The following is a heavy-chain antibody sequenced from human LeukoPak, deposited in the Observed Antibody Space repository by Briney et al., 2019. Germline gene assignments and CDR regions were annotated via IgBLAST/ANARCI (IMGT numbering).Heavy chain of an antibody. V-gene: IGHV3-48*01. CDR3: ARDSTVTTSYFDY. CDR1: GFTFSSYR. Sequence: GGSLRLSCAASGFTFSSYRMNWVHQAPGKGLEWVSYISSSSSTIYYADSVKGRFTISRDNAKNSLYLQMNSLRAEDTAVYYCARDSTVTTSYFDYWGQGTLVTVSS. D-gene: IGHD4-17*01. CDR2: ISSSSSTI. J-gene: IGHJ4*02.